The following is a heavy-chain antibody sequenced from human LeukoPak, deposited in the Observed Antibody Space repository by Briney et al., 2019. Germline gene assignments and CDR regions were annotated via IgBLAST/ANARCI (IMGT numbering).Heavy chain of an antibody. D-gene: IGHD6-6*01. CDR3: AKDMESEYSSSLVDY. Sequence: GGSLRLSCAASGFTFSSYSMNWVRQAPGKGLEWVSSISSSSSYIYYADSVKGRFTISRDNAKNSLYLQMNSLRTEDTALYYCAKDMESEYSSSLVDYWGQGTLVTVSS. J-gene: IGHJ4*02. V-gene: IGHV3-21*04. CDR1: GFTFSSYS. CDR2: ISSSSSYI.